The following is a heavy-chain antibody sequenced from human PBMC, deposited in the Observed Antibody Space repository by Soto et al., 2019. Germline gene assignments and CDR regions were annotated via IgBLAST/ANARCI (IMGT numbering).Heavy chain of an antibody. CDR3: ARVGEIVVVKPWGAFDI. CDR1: GFTFSSYA. Sequence: QVQLVESGGGVVQPGRSLRLSCAASGFTFSSYAMHWVRQAPGKGLEWVAVISYDGSNKYYADSVKGRFTISRDNSKNTLYLQMNSLRAEDTAVYYCARVGEIVVVKPWGAFDIWGQGTMVTVSS. CDR2: ISYDGSNK. V-gene: IGHV3-30-3*01. D-gene: IGHD3-22*01. J-gene: IGHJ3*02.